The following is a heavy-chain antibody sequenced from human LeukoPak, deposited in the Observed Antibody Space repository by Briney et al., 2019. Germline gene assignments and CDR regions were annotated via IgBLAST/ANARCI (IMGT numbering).Heavy chain of an antibody. Sequence: SVKVSCKASGGTFSSYAISWVRQAPGQGLEWMGGIIPIFGTANYAQKFQGRVTITADESTSTAYMELSSLRSEDTAVYYCARGTHSGSYFPLDYWGQGTLVTVSS. CDR1: GGTFSSYA. CDR2: IIPIFGTA. J-gene: IGHJ4*02. CDR3: ARGTHSGSYFPLDY. V-gene: IGHV1-69*13. D-gene: IGHD1-26*01.